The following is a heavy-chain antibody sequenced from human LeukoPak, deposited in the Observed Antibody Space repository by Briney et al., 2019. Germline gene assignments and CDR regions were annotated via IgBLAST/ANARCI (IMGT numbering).Heavy chain of an antibody. CDR2: IKQDGSQK. J-gene: IGHJ4*02. Sequence: GGCLRLSCAASGFSFSSYWMSWVRQAPGKGLEWVANIKQDGSQKYYVDSVKGRFTISRDNAKNSLYLQMDSLRAEDSAVYYCASSNWNYYTYWGQGTLVSVSS. D-gene: IGHD1-20*01. CDR1: GFSFSSYW. CDR3: ASSNWNYYTY. V-gene: IGHV3-7*05.